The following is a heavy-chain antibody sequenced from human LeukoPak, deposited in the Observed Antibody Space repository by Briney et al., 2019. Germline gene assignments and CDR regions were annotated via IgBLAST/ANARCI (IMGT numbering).Heavy chain of an antibody. V-gene: IGHV4-39*07. CDR2: IYYSGST. D-gene: IGHD2-15*01. Sequence: SETLSLTCTVSGGSISSSSYYWGWIRQPPGKGLEWIGSIYYSGSTYYNPSLKSRVTISVDTSKNQFSLKLSSVTAADTAVYYCARDINPAAPTSYFDYWGQGTLVTVSS. CDR1: GGSISSSSYY. CDR3: ARDINPAAPTSYFDY. J-gene: IGHJ4*02.